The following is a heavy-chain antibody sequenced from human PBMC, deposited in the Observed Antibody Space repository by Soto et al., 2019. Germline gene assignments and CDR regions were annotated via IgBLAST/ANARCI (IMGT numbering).Heavy chain of an antibody. CDR3: ARGLYGSGSYSSDY. CDR1: GYTYNSYW. J-gene: IGHJ4*02. CDR2: IDPSDSYT. D-gene: IGHD3-10*01. V-gene: IGHV5-10-1*01. Sequence: HGESLKISCKSSGYTYNSYWITWVRQMPGKGLEWMGRIDPSDSYTSYSPSFQGHVTISTDRSITTAYLQWRSLEASDTAMYYCARGLYGSGSYSSDYWGQGTLVTVSS.